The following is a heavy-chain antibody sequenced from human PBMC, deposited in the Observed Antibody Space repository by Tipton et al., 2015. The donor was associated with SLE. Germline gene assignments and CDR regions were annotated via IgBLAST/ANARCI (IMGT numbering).Heavy chain of an antibody. Sequence: TLSLTCTVSGGSISSGSYYWSWIRQPAGKGLEWIGHIYTSGSTNYNPSLKSRVTISVDTSKNQFSLKLSSVTAADTAVYYCARDLFYDSSGYPSPWGQGTLVTVSS. CDR3: ARDLFYDSSGYPSP. D-gene: IGHD3-22*01. V-gene: IGHV4-61*09. CDR2: IYTSGST. CDR1: GGSISSGSYY. J-gene: IGHJ5*02.